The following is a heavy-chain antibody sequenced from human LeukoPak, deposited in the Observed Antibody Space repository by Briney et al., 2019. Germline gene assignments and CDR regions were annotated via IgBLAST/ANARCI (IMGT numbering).Heavy chain of an antibody. CDR1: PFTFSS. J-gene: IGHJ6*03. CDR2: ISYDGSNK. CDR3: AGDVGLRFLSWDYYYMDV. Sequence: GGSLRLSCAASPFTFSSMHWVRQAPGKGLEWVAVISYDGSNKYYADSVKGRFTISRDNSKNTLYLQMNSLRAEDTAVYYCAGDVGLRFLSWDYYYMDVWGKGTTVTVSS. V-gene: IGHV3-30*03. D-gene: IGHD3-3*01.